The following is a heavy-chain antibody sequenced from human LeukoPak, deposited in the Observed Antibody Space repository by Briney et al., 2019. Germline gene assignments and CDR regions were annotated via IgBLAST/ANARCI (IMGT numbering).Heavy chain of an antibody. J-gene: IGHJ4*02. D-gene: IGHD1-26*01. Sequence: GGSLRLSCAASGFTFSSYAMSWVRQAPGEGLEWVSAISGSGGSTYYADSVKGWFTISRDNSKNTLYLQMNSLRAEDTAVYYCAKDRDSGSYQSYWGQGTLVTVSS. CDR3: AKDRDSGSYQSY. V-gene: IGHV3-23*01. CDR2: ISGSGGST. CDR1: GFTFSSYA.